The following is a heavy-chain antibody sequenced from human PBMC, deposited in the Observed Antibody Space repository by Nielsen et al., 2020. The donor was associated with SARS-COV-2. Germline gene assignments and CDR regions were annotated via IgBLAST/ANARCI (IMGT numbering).Heavy chain of an antibody. CDR3: AHRTTVSYFDS. J-gene: IGHJ4*02. Sequence: GPTLVKPTQTLTLPCTFSGFSLSTSGVGVGWIRQPPGKALEWLAFIYWNDDKGYRPSLKSRLTITKDTSKNQVVLTMTNMDPVDTATYYCAHRTTVSYFDSWGQGILVTVSS. CDR2: IYWNDDK. CDR1: GFSLSTSGVG. V-gene: IGHV2-5*01. D-gene: IGHD1-1*01.